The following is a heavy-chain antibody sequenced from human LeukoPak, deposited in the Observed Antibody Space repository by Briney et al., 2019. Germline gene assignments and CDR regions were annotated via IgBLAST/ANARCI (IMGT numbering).Heavy chain of an antibody. CDR1: GYIFTGYY. V-gene: IGHV1-2*02. CDR2: INPNSGGT. D-gene: IGHD3-22*01. Sequence: ASVKVSCKASGYIFTGYYMRWVRQAPGQGLEWMGWINPNSGGTNYAQKFQGRVTMTRDTSISIVYMELSRLRSDDTAVYWCSTSSGFYSPFDHWGQGTLVTVSS. J-gene: IGHJ4*02. CDR3: STSSGFYSPFDH.